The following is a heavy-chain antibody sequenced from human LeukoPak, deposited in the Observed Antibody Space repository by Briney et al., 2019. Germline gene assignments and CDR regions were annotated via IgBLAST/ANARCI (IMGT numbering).Heavy chain of an antibody. CDR3: ARVGRGSDTAMAGFDY. Sequence: SETLSLTCAVYGGSFSGYYWSWIRQPPGKGLEWIGEINHSGSTNYNPSLKSRVTISVDTSKNQFSLKLSSVTAADTAVYYCARVGRGSDTAMAGFDYWGQGTLVTVSA. J-gene: IGHJ4*02. CDR1: GGSFSGYY. V-gene: IGHV4-34*01. CDR2: INHSGST. D-gene: IGHD5-18*01.